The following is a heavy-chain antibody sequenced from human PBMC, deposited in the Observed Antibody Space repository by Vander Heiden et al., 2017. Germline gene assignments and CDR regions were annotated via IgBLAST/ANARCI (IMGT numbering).Heavy chain of an antibody. CDR3: FAGYNDIDY. CDR1: GFIFDNYY. CDR2: INRDSTTI. Sequence: QVQLVVSGGGLVMPGGSLRLSCAASGFIFDNYYKSWIRLAPGKGLEWVSYINRDSTTIYYTDSVQGRFTISRDNAKKSLYLQMNSLRAEDTAVYYCFAGYNDIDYWGQGTLVTVSS. D-gene: IGHD5-12*01. J-gene: IGHJ4*02. V-gene: IGHV3-11*01.